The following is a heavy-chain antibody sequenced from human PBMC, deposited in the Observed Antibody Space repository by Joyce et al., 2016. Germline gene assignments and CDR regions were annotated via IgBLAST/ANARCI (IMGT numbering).Heavy chain of an antibody. J-gene: IGHJ4*02. CDR3: ARDGPKTTWDPGYYFDF. CDR2: ISDDGKNT. Sequence: QVKLVESGGGVVQPGRSLRLSCAASGFTVSGHSMHWVRQAPGKGLDWVAIISDDGKNTYYGDSMKGRFTISRDNSKNTVYLQVDSLRTEDTAVYYCARDGPKTTWDPGYYFDFWGQGTLVTVSS. CDR1: GFTVSGHS. V-gene: IGHV3-30*04. D-gene: IGHD1-14*01.